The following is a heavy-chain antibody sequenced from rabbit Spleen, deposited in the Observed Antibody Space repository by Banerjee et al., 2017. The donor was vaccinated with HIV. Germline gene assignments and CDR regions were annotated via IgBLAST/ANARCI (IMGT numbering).Heavy chain of an antibody. CDR3: ARDPRNNDYADL. CDR2: IDPVFGIT. D-gene: IGHD6-1*01. Sequence: QLKESGGGLVQPGGSLTLSCKGSGFDFSSYYMSWVRQAPGKGLEWIGYIDPVFGITYYANWVNGRFSISRENAQNTVFLQMTSLTAADTAAYFCARDPRNNDYADLWGPGTLVTVS. CDR1: GFDFSSYY. J-gene: IGHJ6*01. V-gene: IGHV1S7*01.